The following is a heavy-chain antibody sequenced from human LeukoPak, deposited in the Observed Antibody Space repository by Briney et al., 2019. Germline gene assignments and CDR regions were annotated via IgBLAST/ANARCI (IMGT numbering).Heavy chain of an antibody. CDR1: GFTFSSYA. CDR2: ISYDGSNK. V-gene: IGHV3-30*04. J-gene: IGHJ4*02. CDR3: ARDSGSYYTDY. Sequence: PGRSLRLSCAASGFTFSSYAMHWVRQAPGKGLEGVAVISYDGSNKYYADSVKGRFTISRDNSKNTLYLQMNSLRAEDTAVYYCARDSGSYYTDYWGQGTLVTVSS. D-gene: IGHD1-26*01.